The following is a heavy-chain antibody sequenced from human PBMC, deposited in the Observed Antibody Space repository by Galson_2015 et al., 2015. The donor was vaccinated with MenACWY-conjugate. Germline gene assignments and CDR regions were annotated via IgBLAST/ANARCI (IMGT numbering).Heavy chain of an antibody. CDR3: ARENSYGPLNYYYYGMDV. CDR2: ISYDGSNK. D-gene: IGHD5-18*01. CDR1: GFTFSSYA. V-gene: IGHV3-30*04. J-gene: IGHJ6*02. Sequence: SLRLSCAASGFTFSSYAMHWVRQAPGKGLEWVAVISYDGSNKYYADSVKGRFTISRDNSKNTLYLQMNSLRAEDTAVYYCARENSYGPLNYYYYGMDVWGQGTTVTVSS.